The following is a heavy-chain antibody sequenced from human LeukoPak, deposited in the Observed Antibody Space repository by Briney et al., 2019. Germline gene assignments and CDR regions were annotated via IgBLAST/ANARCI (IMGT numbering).Heavy chain of an antibody. CDR2: ISYAESNK. J-gene: IGHJ4*02. Sequence: GGSLRLSCAASGFTFSSYGMHWVRQPPGKGLEWVAVISYAESNKYYADSVKGRFTISRDNSKNTLYLQMNSLRAEDTAVYFCAKDRGAAASYFDYWGQGALVTVSS. CDR1: GFTFSSYG. V-gene: IGHV3-30*18. D-gene: IGHD6-13*01. CDR3: AKDRGAAASYFDY.